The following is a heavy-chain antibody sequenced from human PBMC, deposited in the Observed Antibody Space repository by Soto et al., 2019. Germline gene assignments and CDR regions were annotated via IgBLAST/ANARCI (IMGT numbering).Heavy chain of an antibody. V-gene: IGHV1-2*02. CDR3: ARDPIAAAGTYYYGMDV. D-gene: IGHD6-13*01. CDR2: INPNSGGT. CDR1: GYTFTGYY. J-gene: IGHJ6*02. Sequence: ASVKVSCKASGYTFTGYYMHWVRQAPGQGLEWMGWINPNSGGTNYAQKFQGRVTMTRDTSISTAYMELSRLRSEDTAVYYCARDPIAAAGTYYYGMDVWGQGTTVTVSS.